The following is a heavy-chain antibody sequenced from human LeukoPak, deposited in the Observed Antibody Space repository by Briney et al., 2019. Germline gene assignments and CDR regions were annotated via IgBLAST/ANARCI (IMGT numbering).Heavy chain of an antibody. CDR1: GGGIRSYY. CDR2: IYYTGST. V-gene: IGHV4-59*01. D-gene: IGHD3-10*01. J-gene: IGHJ4*02. CDR3: ARDLGAYGSGSCYGF. Sequence: PSETLSLTCTVSGGGIRSYYWTWIRQPPGKGLEWIGHIYYTGSTTYNPSLRGRVSISLDTSKNQFSLKLTSVTAADTAVYFCARDLGAYGSGSCYGFWGQGSLVAVSS.